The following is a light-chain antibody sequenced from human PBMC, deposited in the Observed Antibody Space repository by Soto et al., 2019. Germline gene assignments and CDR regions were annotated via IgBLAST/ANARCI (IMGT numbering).Light chain of an antibody. V-gene: IGKV3-20*01. CDR3: QQYGSSPPT. CDR1: QSVSSSY. J-gene: IGKJ5*01. Sequence: EIVSTQSPGTLSLSPGERATLSCSASQSVSSSYLAWYQQKPGQAPRLLIYGASSRATGIPDRFSGSGSGTDFTLTISRLEPEDFAVYYCQQYGSSPPTFGQGTRLEIK. CDR2: GAS.